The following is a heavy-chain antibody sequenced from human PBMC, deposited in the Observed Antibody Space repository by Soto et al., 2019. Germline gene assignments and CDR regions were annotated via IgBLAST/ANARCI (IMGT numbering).Heavy chain of an antibody. Sequence: ASVKVSCKSSGYAFTGYYIHWVRQAPGQGLEWMGWINPNSGDTNYAQKFQGRVTMTRDTSFSTAYMELSSLRSDDTAVYYCATRYSYVHFWGQGTLCTVSS. CDR2: INPNSGDT. CDR1: GYAFTGYY. D-gene: IGHD5-18*01. V-gene: IGHV1-2*02. CDR3: ATRYSYVHF. J-gene: IGHJ4*02.